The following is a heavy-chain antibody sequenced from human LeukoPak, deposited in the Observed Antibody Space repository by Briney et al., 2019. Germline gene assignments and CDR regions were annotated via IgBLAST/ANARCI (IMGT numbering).Heavy chain of an antibody. CDR3: ARGYVIGTTAAACYFDC. D-gene: IGHD1-20*01. Sequence: RASVKVSCKASGYTFSNYYMHWVRQAPGQGLEWMGWINPYSGGTYYAQKFQGRVTMTRDTSISTAYMELSRLRSDDTAFYYCARGYVIGTTAAACYFDCWGQGTLVTVSS. V-gene: IGHV1-2*02. CDR2: INPYSGGT. CDR1: GYTFSNYY. J-gene: IGHJ4*02.